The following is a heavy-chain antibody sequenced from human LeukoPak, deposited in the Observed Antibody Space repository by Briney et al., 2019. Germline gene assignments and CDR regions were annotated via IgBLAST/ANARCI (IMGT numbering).Heavy chain of an antibody. CDR1: GGSISSYY. D-gene: IGHD3-3*01. V-gene: IGHV4-59*01. CDR3: ARDLTYYDFWSGRNYYDMDV. CDR2: IYYSGST. Sequence: PSETLSLTCTVSGGSISSYYWSWIRQPPGKGLEWIGYIYYSGSTNYNPSLKSRVTISVDTSKNQFSLKLSSVTAADTAVYYCARDLTYYDFWSGRNYYDMDVWFKGTTVTVTS. J-gene: IGHJ6*03.